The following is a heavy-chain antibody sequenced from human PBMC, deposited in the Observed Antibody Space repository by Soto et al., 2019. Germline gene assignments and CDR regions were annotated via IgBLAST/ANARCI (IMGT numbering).Heavy chain of an antibody. CDR3: ARGRSLAAAVIDSFDP. D-gene: IGHD6-13*01. CDR1: GVSFGDYY. V-gene: IGHV4-34*01. Sequence: SETLSLTCAASGVSFGDYYVAWIRQPPGKGLEWIGEINHSGYTNYNPSLKSRVTIFIDTSENQVSLKLSSVSAADTAVYYCARGRSLAAAVIDSFDPWGQGTQVTVSS. J-gene: IGHJ5*02. CDR2: INHSGYT.